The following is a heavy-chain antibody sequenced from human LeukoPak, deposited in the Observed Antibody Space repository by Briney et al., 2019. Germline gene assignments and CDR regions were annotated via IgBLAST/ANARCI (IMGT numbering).Heavy chain of an antibody. CDR2: IYYSGST. J-gene: IGHJ5*02. CDR1: GGSISSGDYY. Sequence: SETLSLTCTVSGGSISSGDYYWSWIRQPPGKGLEWIGYIYYSGSTYYNPSLKSRVTMSVDTSKNQFSLKLSSVTAADTAVYYCARDKEVPAAPCNWFDPWGQGTLVTVSS. CDR3: ARDKEVPAAPCNWFDP. D-gene: IGHD2-2*01. V-gene: IGHV4-30-4*08.